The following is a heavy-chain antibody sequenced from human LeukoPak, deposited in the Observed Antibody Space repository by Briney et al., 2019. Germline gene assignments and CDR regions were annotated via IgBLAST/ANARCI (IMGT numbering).Heavy chain of an antibody. V-gene: IGHV1-18*01. CDR3: ARVHSSGCIDC. CDR2: ISAYNGNT. J-gene: IGHJ4*02. Sequence: GASVKVSFKASGYAFTSYGISWVRQAPGQGLEWMGWISAYNGNTNYAQKLQGRVTMTTDTSISTAYMELRGLRSDDTAVYYCARVHSSGCIDCWGQGALVTVSS. CDR1: GYAFTSYG. D-gene: IGHD6-19*01.